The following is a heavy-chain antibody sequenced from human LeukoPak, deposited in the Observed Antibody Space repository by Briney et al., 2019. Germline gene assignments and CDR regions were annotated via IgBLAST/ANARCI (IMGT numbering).Heavy chain of an antibody. D-gene: IGHD7-27*01. V-gene: IGHV4-38-2*02. CDR1: GYSISSGYY. CDR2: IYHSGST. J-gene: IGHJ3*02. CDR3: ASWVRGAFDI. Sequence: SETLSLTCTVSGYSISSGYYWGWIRQPPGKGLEWIGSIYHSGSTYYNPSLKSRVTISVDTSKNQFSLKLSSVTAADTAVYYCASWVRGAFDIWGQGTMVTVSS.